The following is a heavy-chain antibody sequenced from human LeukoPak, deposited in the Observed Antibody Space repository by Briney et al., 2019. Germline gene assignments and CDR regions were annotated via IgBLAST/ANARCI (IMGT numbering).Heavy chain of an antibody. J-gene: IGHJ4*02. Sequence: SETLSLTCTVSGAFIRNYYWSWIRQPPGEGLEWIGYISYSGGTKYNPSLKSRVITSIDTSKNQFSLDLSSVTAADTAVYYCAKHERYTSSSWGFFDFWGQGTLATVSS. V-gene: IGHV4-59*08. CDR3: AKHERYTSSSWGFFDF. CDR1: GAFIRNYY. D-gene: IGHD6-6*01. CDR2: ISYSGGT.